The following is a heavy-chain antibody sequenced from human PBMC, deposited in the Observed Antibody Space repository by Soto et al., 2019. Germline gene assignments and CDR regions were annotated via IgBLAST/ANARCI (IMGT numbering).Heavy chain of an antibody. Sequence: EASVKVSCKTSGYTFTTYSITWVRQAPGQGLEWVGWINTYNGQTHYAQKFQGRLTVTADTSSGTVYMELRSLASDDTAAYYCARGPQTSDFWGQGTLVTVSS. CDR1: GYTFTTYS. CDR3: ARGPQTSDF. V-gene: IGHV1-18*04. CDR2: INTYNGQT. J-gene: IGHJ4*02. D-gene: IGHD2-2*01.